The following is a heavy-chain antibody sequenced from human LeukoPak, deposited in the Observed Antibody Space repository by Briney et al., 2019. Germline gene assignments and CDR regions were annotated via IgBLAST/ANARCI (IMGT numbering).Heavy chain of an antibody. Sequence: GGSLRLSCAASGFTVSSNSMSWVRQAPGKGLECVSLIYSGGSTYHTDSVKGRFTISRDNSKNTLYLQMNSLRAEDTAVYYCARFDYADYLAFDYWGQGTLVTVSS. CDR1: GFTVSSNS. J-gene: IGHJ4*02. D-gene: IGHD4-17*01. CDR3: ARFDYADYLAFDY. V-gene: IGHV3-66*01. CDR2: IYSGGST.